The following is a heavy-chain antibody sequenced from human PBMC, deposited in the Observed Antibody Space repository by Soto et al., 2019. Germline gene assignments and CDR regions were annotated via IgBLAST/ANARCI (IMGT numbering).Heavy chain of an antibody. CDR3: ARQSINVVVGGGSYFDP. CDR1: GYTFANYW. V-gene: IGHV5-10-1*01. CDR2: IDPSDSNT. D-gene: IGHD3-10*01. J-gene: IGHJ5*02. Sequence: EVQLVQSGAEVKKPGESLRISCKGSGYTFANYWIHWVRQMPGKGLEWMGRIDPSDSNTNYSPSFQGHVTISADKSINTAYLQWGSVKASDTAIYYCARQSINVVVGGGSYFDPWGQGTLVTVSS.